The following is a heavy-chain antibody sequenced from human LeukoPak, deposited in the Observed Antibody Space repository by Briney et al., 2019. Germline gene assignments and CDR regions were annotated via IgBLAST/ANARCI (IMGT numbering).Heavy chain of an antibody. D-gene: IGHD2/OR15-2a*01. CDR1: GFTFSSYA. Sequence: GGSLRLSCAASGFTFSSYAMSWVRQAPGKGLEWVSVISGSGNSPYYADSVKGRFTISRDNSKNTLYLQMYSLRAEDTAIYYCAKDLLRKEYHFDYWGQGTLVTVSS. V-gene: IGHV3-23*01. CDR3: AKDLLRKEYHFDY. CDR2: ISGSGNSP. J-gene: IGHJ4*02.